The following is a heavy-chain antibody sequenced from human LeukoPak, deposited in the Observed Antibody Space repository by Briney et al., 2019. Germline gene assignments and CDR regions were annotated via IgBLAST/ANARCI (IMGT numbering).Heavy chain of an antibody. D-gene: IGHD6-6*01. CDR2: ISSANIHA. CDR1: GFAFSDYY. CDR3: ARSPPFSSSAHYGMDV. J-gene: IGHJ6*02. Sequence: PGGSLRLSCAASGFAFSDYYMSWIRQAPGRGLEWLGYISSANIHADYADSVKGRFTISRDNAKSLVYLQMNSLRAEDTAVYFCARSPPFSSSAHYGMDVWGQGTTVTVSS. V-gene: IGHV3-11*06.